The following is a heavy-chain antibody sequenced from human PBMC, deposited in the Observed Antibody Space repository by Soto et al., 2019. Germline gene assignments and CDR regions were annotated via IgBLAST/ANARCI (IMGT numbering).Heavy chain of an antibody. J-gene: IGHJ3*02. CDR2: LSRGGGST. CDR3: ARDGQYRTDGFDI. Sequence: EAQLLESGGELIQPGGSLRLSCAASGFTYSSHGMSWVRQAPGKGLEWIAGLSRGGGSTYYADSVKGRFTISRDNTKNTMELIMKSRRVEDTALYYCARDGQYRTDGFDIWGQGTMVTVSS. CDR1: GFTYSSHG. V-gene: IGHV3-23*01. D-gene: IGHD5-12*01.